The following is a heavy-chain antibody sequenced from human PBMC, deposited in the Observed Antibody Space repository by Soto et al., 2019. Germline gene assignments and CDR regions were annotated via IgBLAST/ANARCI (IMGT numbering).Heavy chain of an antibody. D-gene: IGHD3-22*01. V-gene: IGHV4-39*07. CDR2: ISYSGST. CDR3: ARDQPRDYYDSSGYYGMDV. CDR1: GGSISSSTYY. Sequence: SETLSLTCTVSGGSISSSTYYWGWIRQPPGKGLEWIGPISYSGSTYYNPSLNSRVTISVDTSKNQFSLKLNSVTAADTAVYYCARDQPRDYYDSSGYYGMDVWGQGTTVTVSS. J-gene: IGHJ6*02.